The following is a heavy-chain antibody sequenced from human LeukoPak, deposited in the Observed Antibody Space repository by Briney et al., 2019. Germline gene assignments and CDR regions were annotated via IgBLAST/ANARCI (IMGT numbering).Heavy chain of an antibody. CDR1: GFTFSRYW. CDR2: IKQDGSEK. J-gene: IGHJ6*03. CDR3: ARDTYHYYYMDV. Sequence: GGSLGLSCAASGFTFSRYWMSWVRQAPGKGLEWVANIKQDGSEKYYVDSVKGRFTISRDNAKNSLYLQMNSLRAEDTAVYYCARDTYHYYYMDVWGKGTTVTVSS. V-gene: IGHV3-7*01.